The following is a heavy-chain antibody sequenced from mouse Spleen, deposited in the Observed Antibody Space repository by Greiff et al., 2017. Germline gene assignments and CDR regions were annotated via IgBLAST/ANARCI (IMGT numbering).Heavy chain of an antibody. Sequence: EVKLVESGPGLVKPSQSLSLTCTVTGYSITSDYAWNWIRQFPGNKLEWMGYISYSGSTSYNPSLKSRISITRDTSKNQFFLQLNSVTTEDTATYYCARRGLTGTYYYAMDYWGQGTSVTVSS. CDR1: GYSITSDYA. J-gene: IGHJ4*01. V-gene: IGHV3-2*02. D-gene: IGHD4-1*01. CDR3: ARRGLTGTYYYAMDY. CDR2: ISYSGST.